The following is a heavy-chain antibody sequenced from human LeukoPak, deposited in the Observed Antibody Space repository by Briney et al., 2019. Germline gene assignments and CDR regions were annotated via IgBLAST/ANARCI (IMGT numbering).Heavy chain of an antibody. CDR2: ISSASNHI. Sequence: GGPLRLSCAASGFTFSIYTMNGVRQAPGKGLEWVSSISSASNHIYSADSVKGRFTISRDNAKNSLYLQMNSLRAEDTAVYYCAREVYSSGYYYDYWGQGTLVTVSS. CDR1: GFTFSIYT. V-gene: IGHV3-21*01. J-gene: IGHJ4*02. D-gene: IGHD3-22*01. CDR3: AREVYSSGYYYDY.